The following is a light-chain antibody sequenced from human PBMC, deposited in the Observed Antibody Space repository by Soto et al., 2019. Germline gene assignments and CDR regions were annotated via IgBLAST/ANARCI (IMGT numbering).Light chain of an antibody. CDR2: DAS. CDR3: QQRSNWPT. Sequence: EIVLTQSPATLSFSPGERAPLSCRASQSVNSYLAWYQQKPGQAPRLLIYDASNRATGIPARFSGSGSGTDFTLTISSLEPEDFAVYYCQQRSNWPTFGGGTKVDIK. V-gene: IGKV3-11*01. CDR1: QSVNSY. J-gene: IGKJ4*01.